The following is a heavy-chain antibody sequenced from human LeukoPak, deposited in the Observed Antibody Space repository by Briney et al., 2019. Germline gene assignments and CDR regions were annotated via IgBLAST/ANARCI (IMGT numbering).Heavy chain of an antibody. V-gene: IGHV3-23*01. CDR2: ISGSSGRT. CDR1: GFTLSSFG. J-gene: IGHJ4*02. CDR3: AKDRFYDILTGYPDY. D-gene: IGHD3-9*01. Sequence: GGSLRLSCAASGFTLSSFGMSWVRQAPGNWMECVSAISGSSGRTYYADAVKGRFTVSRDISKNTVSLQMNRLRADDTAMYHCAKDRFYDILTGYPDYWGQGTLVTVSS.